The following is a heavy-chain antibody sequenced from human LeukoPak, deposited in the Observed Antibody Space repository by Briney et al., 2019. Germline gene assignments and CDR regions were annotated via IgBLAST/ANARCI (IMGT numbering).Heavy chain of an antibody. CDR2: IYYSGTT. J-gene: IGHJ4*02. D-gene: IGHD1-26*01. Sequence: PSETLSLTCTVSGGSISSSSYYWGWIRQPPGKGLEWIGSIYYSGTTHYNPSLMSRITIFIDTSKNQFSLKVNSVTASDTGVYYCARRAVRSDDLFDYWGRGTVVTVSS. CDR3: ARRAVRSDDLFDY. CDR1: GGSISSSSYY. V-gene: IGHV4-39*01.